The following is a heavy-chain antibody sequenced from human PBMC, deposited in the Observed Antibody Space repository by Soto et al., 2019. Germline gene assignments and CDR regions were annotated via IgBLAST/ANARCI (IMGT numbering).Heavy chain of an antibody. D-gene: IGHD6-19*01. Sequence: SGPTLVNPTQTLTLTGTFSGFSLRTSLVGVGWIRQPPGKALEWLALIYWNDDKRYSPSLKSRLTITKDTSKNQVVLTMTNMDPVDRATYYCAHDTVQWLVRGDYFDYWGQGTLVTVSS. CDR3: AHDTVQWLVRGDYFDY. J-gene: IGHJ4*02. V-gene: IGHV2-5*01. CDR1: GFSLRTSLVG. CDR2: IYWNDDK.